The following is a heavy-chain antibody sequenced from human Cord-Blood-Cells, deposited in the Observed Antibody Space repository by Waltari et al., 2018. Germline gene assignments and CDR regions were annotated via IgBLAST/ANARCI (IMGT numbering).Heavy chain of an antibody. D-gene: IGHD6-19*01. V-gene: IGHV4-34*01. CDR2: INPSGST. Sequence: QVQLQQWGAGLLKPSETLSLTCAVYGGSFSGYYWSWNRQPPGKGLEWIGEINPSGSTNYNPSLKSRVTISVDTSKNQFSLKLSSVTAADTAVYYCARGRSAVAGTPFDYWGQGTLVTVSS. J-gene: IGHJ4*02. CDR3: ARGRSAVAGTPFDY. CDR1: GGSFSGYY.